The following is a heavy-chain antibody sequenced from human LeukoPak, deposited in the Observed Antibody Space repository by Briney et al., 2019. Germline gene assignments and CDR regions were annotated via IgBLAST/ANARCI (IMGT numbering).Heavy chain of an antibody. CDR1: GFTFRSYW. Sequence: GGSLRLSCAASGFTFRSYWMSWVRQAPGKGLEWVANIKQDGSEKYYVDSVKGRFTISRDNAKNSLYLQMSSLRAEDTAVYYCVTDFGGDSTGCFDYWGQGTPVTVSS. J-gene: IGHJ4*02. D-gene: IGHD3-22*01. CDR2: IKQDGSEK. V-gene: IGHV3-7*01. CDR3: VTDFGGDSTGCFDY.